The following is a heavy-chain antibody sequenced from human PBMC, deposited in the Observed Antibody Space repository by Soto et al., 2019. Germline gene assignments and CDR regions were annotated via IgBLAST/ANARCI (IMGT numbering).Heavy chain of an antibody. CDR2: ISSGGST. CDR3: ARDTLGGAYNFWH. Sequence: EVQLVESGGGLVQPGGSLRLSCAASGFTVSSYYMTWVRQAPGQGLEWVSVISSGGSTYYADSVKGRFTISRDNSKNTLYLQMNRLRADDTALYYCARDTLGGAYNFWHGGQGTLVTVSS. D-gene: IGHD3-3*01. V-gene: IGHV3-66*01. CDR1: GFTVSSYY. J-gene: IGHJ4*02.